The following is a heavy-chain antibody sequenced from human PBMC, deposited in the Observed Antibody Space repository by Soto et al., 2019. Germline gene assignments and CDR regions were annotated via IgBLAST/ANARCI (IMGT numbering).Heavy chain of an antibody. CDR1: GFTFSSYA. CDR3: AKDLRGYGDYPNWFDP. D-gene: IGHD4-17*01. Sequence: PGGSLRLSCAASGFTFSSYAMSWVRQAPGKGLEWVSAISGSGGSAYYADSVKGRFTISRDNSKNTLYLQMNSLRAEDTAVYYCAKDLRGYGDYPNWFDPWGQGTQVTVSS. V-gene: IGHV3-23*01. CDR2: ISGSGGSA. J-gene: IGHJ5*02.